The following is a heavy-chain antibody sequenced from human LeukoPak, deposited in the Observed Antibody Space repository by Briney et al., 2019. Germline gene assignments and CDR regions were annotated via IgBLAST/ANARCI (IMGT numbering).Heavy chain of an antibody. D-gene: IGHD3-10*01. CDR3: ARDSGREVILWFGELTHYYYGMDV. CDR1: GFTFSSYS. Sequence: PGGSLRLSCAASGFTFSSYSMNWVRQAPGKGLEWVSSISSSSSYIYYADSVKGRFTISRDNAKNSLYLQMNSLRAEDTAVYYCARDSGREVILWFGELTHYYYGMDVWGKGTTVTVSS. CDR2: ISSSSSYI. V-gene: IGHV3-21*01. J-gene: IGHJ6*04.